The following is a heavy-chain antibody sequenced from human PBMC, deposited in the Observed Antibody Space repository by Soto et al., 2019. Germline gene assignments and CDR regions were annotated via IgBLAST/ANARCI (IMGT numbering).Heavy chain of an antibody. CDR1: GGSISSGGYY. Sequence: SETLSLTCTVSGGSISSGGYYWSWIRQHPGKGLEWIGYIYYSGSTYYNPSLKSRVTISVDTSKNQFSLKLSSVTAADTAVYYCARVTGYCSGGSCYSHSHFDYWGQGTRVTVSS. D-gene: IGHD2-15*01. J-gene: IGHJ4*02. CDR3: ARVTGYCSGGSCYSHSHFDY. V-gene: IGHV4-31*03. CDR2: IYYSGST.